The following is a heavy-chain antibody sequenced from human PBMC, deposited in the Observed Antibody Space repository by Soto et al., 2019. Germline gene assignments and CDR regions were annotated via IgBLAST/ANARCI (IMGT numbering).Heavy chain of an antibody. D-gene: IGHD3-22*01. CDR2: VTSSSSSM. J-gene: IGHJ4*02. V-gene: IGHV3-21*01. Sequence: GGSLRLSCAASGFTFNRYSMNWVRQAPGKGLEWVSSVTSSSSSMLYADSVKGRFTISRDDAKDSLFLQMNSLRADDTAVYYCAREADFASSGYVLDYWGQGTLVTVSS. CDR3: AREADFASSGYVLDY. CDR1: GFTFNRYS.